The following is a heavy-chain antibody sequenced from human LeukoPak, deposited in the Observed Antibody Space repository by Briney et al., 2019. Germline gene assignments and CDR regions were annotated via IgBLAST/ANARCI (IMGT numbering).Heavy chain of an antibody. CDR2: INSSGGST. V-gene: IGHV1-46*01. CDR3: AKTTSERDYFDY. J-gene: IGHJ4*02. CDR1: EYTSTNYY. Sequence: ASVKVSCKAAEYTSTNYYMNWVRQARGQGLEWMGVINSSGGSTSYAQKFQGRVTMTRDTSTSTVYMGLSSLRSEDTAVYYCAKTTSERDYFDYWGQGTLVTVSS. D-gene: IGHD2/OR15-2a*01.